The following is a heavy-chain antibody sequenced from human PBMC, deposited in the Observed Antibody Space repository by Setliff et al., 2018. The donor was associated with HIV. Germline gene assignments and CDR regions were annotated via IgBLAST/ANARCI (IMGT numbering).Heavy chain of an antibody. D-gene: IGHD2-2*01. J-gene: IGHJ4*02. CDR2: VYHTGST. CDR1: GYSMSSGYY. V-gene: IGHV4-38-2*01. Sequence: SETLSLTCGVSGYSMSSGYYWGWIRQPPGKGLEWIGNVYHTGSTYYNPSLKSRVTISVDTSKNQFFLKLSSVIAADTAVYYCARHAAGPDGPFDYWGQGTLVT. CDR3: ARHAAGPDGPFDY.